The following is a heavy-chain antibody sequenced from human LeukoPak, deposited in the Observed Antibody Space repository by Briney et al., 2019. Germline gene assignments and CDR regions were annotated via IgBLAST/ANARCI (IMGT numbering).Heavy chain of an antibody. CDR2: ISWNSGSI. CDR3: AKDIRGWYHSGYFDY. CDR1: GFTFDDYA. D-gene: IGHD6-19*01. Sequence: PGRSLRLSCAASGFTFDDYAMHWVRQAPGKGLEWVSGISWNSGSIGYADSVKGRFTISRDNAKNSLYLQMNSLRAEDTALYYCAKDIRGWYHSGYFDYWGQGTLVTVSS. J-gene: IGHJ4*02. V-gene: IGHV3-9*01.